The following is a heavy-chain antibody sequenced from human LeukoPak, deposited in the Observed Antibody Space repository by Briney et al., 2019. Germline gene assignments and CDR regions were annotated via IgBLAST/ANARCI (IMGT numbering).Heavy chain of an antibody. CDR3: ARGLPATAICVWFDP. Sequence: SETLSLTCTVSGGSISSSSYYWGWIRQPPGKGLEWIGSIYYSGSTYYNPSLKSRVTTSVDTSKNQFSLKLSSLTAQDTAVYYCARGLPATAICVWFDPWRQGTRVSVPS. V-gene: IGHV4-39*07. CDR1: GGSISSSSYY. CDR2: IYYSGST. D-gene: IGHD2-2*02. J-gene: IGHJ5*02.